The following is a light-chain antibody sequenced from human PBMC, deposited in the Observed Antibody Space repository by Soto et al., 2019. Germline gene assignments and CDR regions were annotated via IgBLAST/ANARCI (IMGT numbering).Light chain of an antibody. CDR2: KAS. CDR3: QQYNNS. V-gene: IGKV1-5*03. J-gene: IGKJ4*01. CDR1: QSIGNW. Sequence: DIQMTQSPSTLSASVVDSVTITCRASQSIGNWLAWYQQKPGKAPNLLIYKASSLESGVPSRFSGSGSGTEFTLTISSLQPDDFATYYCQQYNNSFGGGTKVDIK.